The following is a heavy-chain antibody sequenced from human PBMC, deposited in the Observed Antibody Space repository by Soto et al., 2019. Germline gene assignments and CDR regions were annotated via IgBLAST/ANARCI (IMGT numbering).Heavy chain of an antibody. CDR1: GGPFSNIS. Sequence: QVQLVQSGAEVKKPGPSVRVSCKASGGPFSNISLSWVRQAPGQGLEWMGRVIPILGIVNFAQKFQGRVTITADKSTSTSYLELSSLRSEDTTIYYCARDIFEVLMDYYYYMDVWGKGTTVTVSS. V-gene: IGHV1-69*04. J-gene: IGHJ6*03. CDR2: VIPILGIV. D-gene: IGHD3-3*02. CDR3: ARDIFEVLMDYYYYMDV.